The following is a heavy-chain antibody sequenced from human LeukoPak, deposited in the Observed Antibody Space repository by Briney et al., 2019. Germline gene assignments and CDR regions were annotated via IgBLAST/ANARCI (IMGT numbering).Heavy chain of an antibody. V-gene: IGHV4-30-4*01. CDR3: ARGWNYFEY. Sequence: QTLSLTCTVSGGSISSGDDLWSRLRQPPGKGLEWIGYISYSGTTYSSPSLKSRVSISEDTSKNQFSLKLSSVTAADTAVYYCARGWNYFEYWGQGTLVTVSS. CDR2: ISYSGTT. CDR1: GGSISSGDDL. D-gene: IGHD2-15*01. J-gene: IGHJ4*02.